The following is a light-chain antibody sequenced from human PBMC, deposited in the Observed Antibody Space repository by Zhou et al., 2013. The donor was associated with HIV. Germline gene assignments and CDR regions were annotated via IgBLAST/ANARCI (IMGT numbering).Light chain of an antibody. Sequence: EIVLTQSPGTLSLSPGDRATLSCRASQSISYTYLAWYQQKPGQAPRLLMYGASTRATGIPDRFSGSGSGTDFTLTISRLEAEDFAVYSCQQYASSPRTFGQGTKVEIK. CDR2: GAS. V-gene: IGKV3-20*01. CDR3: QQYASSPRT. CDR1: QSISYTY. J-gene: IGKJ1*01.